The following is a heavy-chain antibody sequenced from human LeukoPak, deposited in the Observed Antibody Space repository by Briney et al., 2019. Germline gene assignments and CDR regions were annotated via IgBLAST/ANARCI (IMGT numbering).Heavy chain of an antibody. CDR3: ARWRFGELSYFDY. V-gene: IGHV3-7*03. CDR2: IKQDGSEK. CDR1: GLTFSSYW. Sequence: GGSLRLSCAASGLTFSSYWMSWVRQAPGKGLEWVANIKQDGSEKYYVDSVKGRFTISRDNAKNSLYLQMNSLRAEDTDVYYCARWRFGELSYFDYWGQGTLVTVSS. D-gene: IGHD3-10*01. J-gene: IGHJ4*02.